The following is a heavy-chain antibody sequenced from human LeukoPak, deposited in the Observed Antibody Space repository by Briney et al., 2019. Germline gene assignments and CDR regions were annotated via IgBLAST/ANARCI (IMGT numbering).Heavy chain of an antibody. Sequence: GGSLRLSCAASGFTFSSYWMHWVRQAPGKGLLWVSRINTDGSSTNFADSVRGRFTISRDNAKNTLYLQMNSLRAEDTAVYYCASYLTSIPSGMDVWGQGATVTVSS. CDR2: INTDGSST. CDR3: ASYLTSIPSGMDV. D-gene: IGHD2/OR15-2a*01. CDR1: GFTFSSYW. V-gene: IGHV3-74*01. J-gene: IGHJ6*02.